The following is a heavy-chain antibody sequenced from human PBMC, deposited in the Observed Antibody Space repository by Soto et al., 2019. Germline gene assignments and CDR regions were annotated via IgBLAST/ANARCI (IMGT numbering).Heavy chain of an antibody. CDR2: INAGNGNT. Sequence: QVQLVQSGAEVKKPGASVKVSCKASGYTFTSYAMHWVRQAPGQRLEWMGWINAGNGNTKHSQKFQGRVTITRDTAASTAYMELSSLRSEDTAVYYCARVSVYYPLDYWGQGTLVTVSS. J-gene: IGHJ4*02. CDR1: GYTFTSYA. V-gene: IGHV1-3*01. CDR3: ARVSVYYPLDY. D-gene: IGHD5-12*01.